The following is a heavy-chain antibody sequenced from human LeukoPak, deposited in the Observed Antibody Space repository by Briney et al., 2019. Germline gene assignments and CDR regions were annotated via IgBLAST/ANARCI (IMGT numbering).Heavy chain of an antibody. CDR1: GYSISSGYS. D-gene: IGHD3-22*01. CDR3: ARDRYYYDSSGYYALDY. J-gene: IGHJ4*02. V-gene: IGHV4-38-2*02. CDR2: MYYGGST. Sequence: SETLSLTCTVSGYSISSGYSWGWIRQPPGKGLVWIGSMYYGGSTYYNPSLKSRGTMSVDTSKNQFSLKLSSVTAADTAVYYCARDRYYYDSSGYYALDYWGQGTLVTVSS.